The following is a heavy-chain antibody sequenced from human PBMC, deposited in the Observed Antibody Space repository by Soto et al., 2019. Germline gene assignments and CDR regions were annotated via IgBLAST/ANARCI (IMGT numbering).Heavy chain of an antibody. CDR1: GGSISSGGYY. CDR3: ARVSGNKPVGWFDP. Sequence: QVQLQESGPGLVKPSQTLSLTCTVSGGSISSGGYYWSWIRQHPGKGLEWIGYIYHSGTTYYNPPAKTRVSPXVXTXXNHSSLKPASVAAAALGVDYCARVSGNKPVGWFDPWGQGTLVTVSS. V-gene: IGHV4-31*03. J-gene: IGHJ5*02. D-gene: IGHD6-25*01. CDR2: IYHSGTT.